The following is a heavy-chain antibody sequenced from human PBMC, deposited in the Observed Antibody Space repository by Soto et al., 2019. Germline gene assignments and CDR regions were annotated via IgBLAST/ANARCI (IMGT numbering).Heavy chain of an antibody. CDR1: GYTFTSYG. Sequence: GASVKVSCKASGYTFTSYGISWVRQAPGQGLEWMGWISAYNGNTNYAQKLQGRVTMTTDTSTSTAYMELRSLRSDDTAVYYCARIAALDYYDSSGYYSYYFDYWGQGTLVTVSS. D-gene: IGHD3-22*01. CDR3: ARIAALDYYDSSGYYSYYFDY. V-gene: IGHV1-18*01. J-gene: IGHJ4*02. CDR2: ISAYNGNT.